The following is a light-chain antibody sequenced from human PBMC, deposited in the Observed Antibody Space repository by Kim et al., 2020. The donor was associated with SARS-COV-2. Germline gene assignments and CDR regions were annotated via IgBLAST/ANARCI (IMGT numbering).Light chain of an antibody. CDR1: NIGSKS. Sequence: SYELTQPPSVSVAPGKTARITRGGNNIGSKSVHWYQQKPGQAPVLVIYYDSDRPSGLPERFSGSNSGKTATLTISRVEAGDEADYYCQAWDSSSDHRVFG. J-gene: IGLJ3*02. V-gene: IGLV3-21*04. CDR2: YDS. CDR3: QAWDSSSDHRV.